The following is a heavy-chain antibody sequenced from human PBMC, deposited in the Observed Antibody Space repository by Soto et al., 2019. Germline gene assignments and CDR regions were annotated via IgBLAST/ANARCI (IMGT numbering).Heavy chain of an antibody. D-gene: IGHD6-13*01. CDR2: LYSDDST. CDR1: GFSVSGMY. J-gene: IGHJ4*02. CDR3: AWVDTLPAAVHY. Sequence: GGSLRLSCVASGFSVSGMYMSWVRQAPGKGLEWVSLLYSDDSTYYADSVKDRFTISRDYSKNTLLLQINSLKAEDTAVYYCAWVDTLPAAVHYWGQGTLVTVSS. V-gene: IGHV3-66*01.